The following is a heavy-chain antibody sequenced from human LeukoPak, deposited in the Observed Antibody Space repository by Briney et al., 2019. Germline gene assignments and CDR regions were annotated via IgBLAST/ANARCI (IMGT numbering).Heavy chain of an antibody. CDR3: ARDASGSYTHDY. D-gene: IGHD1-26*01. CDR2: ISAYNGNT. CDR1: GYTFTSYD. J-gene: IGHJ4*02. Sequence: GASVKVSCKASGYTFTSYDISWVLQAPGQGLEWMGWISAYNGNTNYAQKLQGRVTMTTDTSTCTAYMELRSLRSDDTAVYYCARDASGSYTHDYWGQGTLVTVSS. V-gene: IGHV1-18*01.